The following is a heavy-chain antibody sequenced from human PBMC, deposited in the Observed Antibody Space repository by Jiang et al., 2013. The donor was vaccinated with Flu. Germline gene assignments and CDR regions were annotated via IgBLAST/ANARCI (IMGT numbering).Heavy chain of an antibody. CDR2: INYSGST. J-gene: IGHJ3*02. V-gene: IGHV4-39*07. Sequence: LLKPSETLSLTCTVSGGSISSSSYYWGYIRQPPGKGLEWIASINYSGSTDYDPSLKSRVIMSIGTSKNQFSLKLSSVTAADTAVYYCARGKRAVTGAFDIWGQGTMVTVSS. CDR1: GGSISSSSYY. CDR3: ARGKRAVTGAFDI. D-gene: IGHD3-10*01.